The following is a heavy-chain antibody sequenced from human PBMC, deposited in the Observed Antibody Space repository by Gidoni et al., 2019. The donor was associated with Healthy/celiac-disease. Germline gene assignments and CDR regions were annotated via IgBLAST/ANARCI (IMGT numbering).Heavy chain of an antibody. CDR3: ARAGDYDAFDI. V-gene: IGHV4-34*01. CDR2: INHSGST. CDR1: GGSFSGYY. J-gene: IGHJ3*02. D-gene: IGHD4-17*01. Sequence: QVQLQQWGAGLLKPSETLSLTCAVYGGSFSGYYWSWIRQPPGKGLEWIGEINHSGSTNYNPSLKSRVTISVDTSKNQFSLKLSSVTAADTAVYYCARAGDYDAFDIWGQGTMVTVSS.